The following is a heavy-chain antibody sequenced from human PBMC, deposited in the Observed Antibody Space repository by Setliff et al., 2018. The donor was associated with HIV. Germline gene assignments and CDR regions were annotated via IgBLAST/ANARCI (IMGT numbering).Heavy chain of an antibody. CDR3: ARDDSIVLVPAIMRGDGFDF. V-gene: IGHV4-39*07. CDR2: IYYTGNT. Sequence: PSETLSLTCTVSGGSVGSSSYYWAWIRQPPGKGLEWIGSIYYTGNTKYNPSLESRVTFSIDTSENQFSLRLASVTAAGTAIYYCARDDSIVLVPAIMRGDGFDFWGQGRMVTVSS. D-gene: IGHD2-2*01. J-gene: IGHJ3*01. CDR1: GGSVGSSSYY.